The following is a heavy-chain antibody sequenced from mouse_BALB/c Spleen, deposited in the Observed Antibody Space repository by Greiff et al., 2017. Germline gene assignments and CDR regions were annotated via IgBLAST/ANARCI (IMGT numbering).Heavy chain of an antibody. CDR3: ARGENGNFWFAY. CDR1: GFTFSSYA. CDR2: ISSGGST. D-gene: IGHD2-1*01. J-gene: IGHJ3*01. Sequence: EVQGVESGGGLVKPGGSLKLSCAASGFTFSSYAMSWVRQTPEKRLEWVASISSGGSTYYPDSVKGRFTISRDNARNILYLQMSSLRSEDTAMYYCARGENGNFWFAYWGQGTLVTVSA. V-gene: IGHV5-6-5*01.